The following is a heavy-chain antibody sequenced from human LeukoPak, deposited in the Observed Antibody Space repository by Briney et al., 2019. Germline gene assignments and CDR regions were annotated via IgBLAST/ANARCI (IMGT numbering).Heavy chain of an antibody. CDR2: IISIFGTT. Sequence: SVKVSCKASGGTFSSFGISGVGQAPGQGGEGMGGIISIFGTTNYAQRFQGRVTITADESTSTVYMELSSLRSEDTGVYYCARDVTGYSLSSGYWGQGTLVTVTS. J-gene: IGHJ4*02. CDR1: GGTFSSFG. CDR3: ARDVTGYSLSSGY. D-gene: IGHD3-9*01. V-gene: IGHV1-69*01.